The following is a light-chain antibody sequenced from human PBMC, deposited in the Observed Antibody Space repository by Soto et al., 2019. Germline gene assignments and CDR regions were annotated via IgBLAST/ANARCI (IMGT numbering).Light chain of an antibody. CDR2: GAS. Sequence: EIVMTQSPATLSVSPGERATLSCRASQSVSSNLAWYQQKPGQAPRLLIYGASTRATGIPARFSGSGSGTDFTLTITRLETEDFAVYHCQQYSNSPLTFGGGTKVEV. CDR3: QQYSNSPLT. J-gene: IGKJ4*01. CDR1: QSVSSN. V-gene: IGKV3-15*01.